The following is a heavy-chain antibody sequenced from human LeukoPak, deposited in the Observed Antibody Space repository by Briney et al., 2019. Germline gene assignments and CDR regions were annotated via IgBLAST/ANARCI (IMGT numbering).Heavy chain of an antibody. D-gene: IGHD3-3*01. J-gene: IGHJ4*02. Sequence: ASVKVSCKASGYTFTSYYMHWVRQAPGQGLEWMGIINPSGGGTSYAQKFQGRVTMTKDTSTSTVYMELSSLRSEDTAVYYCAKTLRFLEWLTFDYWGQGTLVTVSS. CDR2: INPSGGGT. CDR3: AKTLRFLEWLTFDY. V-gene: IGHV1-46*01. CDR1: GYTFTSYY.